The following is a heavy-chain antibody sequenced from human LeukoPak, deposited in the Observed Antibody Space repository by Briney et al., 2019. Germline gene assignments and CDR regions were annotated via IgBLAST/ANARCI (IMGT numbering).Heavy chain of an antibody. D-gene: IGHD3-3*01. CDR1: GGSISSYY. V-gene: IGHV4-59*01. CDR2: IYYSEST. J-gene: IGHJ4*02. Sequence: SETLSLTCTVSGGSISSYYWSWIRQPPGKGLEWIGYIYYSESTNYNPSLKSRVTISVDTSKNPFSLKLSSVTAADTAVYYCARGGSNYDFWSGYSDYWGQGTLVTVSS. CDR3: ARGGSNYDFWSGYSDY.